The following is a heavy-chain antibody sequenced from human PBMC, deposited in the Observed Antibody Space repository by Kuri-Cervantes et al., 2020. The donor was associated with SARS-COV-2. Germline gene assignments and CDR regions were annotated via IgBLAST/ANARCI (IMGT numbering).Heavy chain of an antibody. CDR3: AKIAVAGTFDY. CDR2: ISGSGRST. V-gene: IGHV3-23*01. D-gene: IGHD6-19*01. CDR1: GFTFSSYA. Sequence: LSLTCAASGFTFSSYAMSWVRQAPGKGLEWVSAISGSGRSTYYADSVMGRFTISRDNSKNTLSLQMNSLRAEDTAVYYCAKIAVAGTFDYWGQGTLVTVSS. J-gene: IGHJ4*02.